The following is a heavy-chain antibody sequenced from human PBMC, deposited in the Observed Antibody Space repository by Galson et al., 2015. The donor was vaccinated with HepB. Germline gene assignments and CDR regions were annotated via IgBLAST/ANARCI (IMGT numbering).Heavy chain of an antibody. CDR1: GFSFSSYG. CDR2: ISSNGSKK. CDR3: AKDRGISGRSPLDY. D-gene: IGHD2-15*01. Sequence: SLRLSCAASGFSFSSYGMHWVRHAPGRGLEWVTVISSNGSKKFYGDSVKGRFTISRDSSQKTLFLQMNSLRAEDTAVYYCAKDRGISGRSPLDYWGQGTLVTVSS. J-gene: IGHJ4*02. V-gene: IGHV3-30*18.